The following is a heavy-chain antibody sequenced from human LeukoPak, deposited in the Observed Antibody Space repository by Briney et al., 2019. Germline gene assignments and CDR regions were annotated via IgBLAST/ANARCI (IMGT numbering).Heavy chain of an antibody. V-gene: IGHV1-18*01. D-gene: IGHD4-17*01. CDR1: GYSFDKFG. CDR3: VRVGSAYGDPLEFDF. Sequence: ASVKVSCKASGYSFDKFGISWVRQAPGRGLEWMGWISGHNGNTDSAQKFQDRVTMTTDNSMTTASLELRSLRSDDTAVYFCVRVGSAYGDPLEFDFWGQGTLVTVSS. CDR2: ISGHNGNT. J-gene: IGHJ4*02.